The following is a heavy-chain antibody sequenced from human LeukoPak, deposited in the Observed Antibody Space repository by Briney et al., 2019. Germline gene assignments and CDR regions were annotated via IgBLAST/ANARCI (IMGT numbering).Heavy chain of an antibody. Sequence: GLTFRCRATHCHQQDPGKGLEWVAVISYDGSNKYYADSVKSRLTISRDNSKNTLYLQMNSLRAEDTAVYYCARWEERYFDWLLEFDRMDLWGKGTTVTVSS. CDR3: ARWEERYFDWLLEFDRMDL. V-gene: IGHV3-30*04. D-gene: IGHD3-9*01. J-gene: IGHJ6*04. CDR2: ISYDGSNK. CDR1: GLTFRCRA.